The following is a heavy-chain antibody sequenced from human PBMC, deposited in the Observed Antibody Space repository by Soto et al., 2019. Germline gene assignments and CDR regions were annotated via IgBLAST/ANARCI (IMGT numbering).Heavy chain of an antibody. Sequence: ASVKVSCKASGYTFTGYYVHWVRQAPGQGLEWMGWINPNSGDTYLAQRFQGRVTMNRDTSIGAAYMELRGLTSDDTAEYYCAKGGAIVAAGTRVYLYNAMDVWGQGTTVTVS. CDR3: AKGGAIVAAGTRVYLYNAMDV. D-gene: IGHD1-26*01. CDR2: INPNSGDT. CDR1: GYTFTGYY. V-gene: IGHV1-2*02. J-gene: IGHJ6*02.